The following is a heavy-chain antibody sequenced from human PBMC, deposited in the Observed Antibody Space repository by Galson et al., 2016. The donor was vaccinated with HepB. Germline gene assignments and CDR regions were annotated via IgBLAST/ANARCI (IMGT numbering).Heavy chain of an antibody. J-gene: IGHJ4*02. V-gene: IGHV3-30*18. CDR3: AKDRYYGSGSHIDY. D-gene: IGHD3-10*01. CDR2: ISYDGGYK. Sequence: SLRLSCAASGFTFSSSALHWVRQTPGKGLEWVAVISYDGGYKYFADSVKGRFTISRDNSKNTLYLQMNSLRAEDTAVYYCAKDRYYGSGSHIDYWGQGTLVIVSS. CDR1: GFTFSSSA.